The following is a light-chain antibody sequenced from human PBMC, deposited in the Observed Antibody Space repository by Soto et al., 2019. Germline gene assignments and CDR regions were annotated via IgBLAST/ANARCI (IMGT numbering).Light chain of an antibody. Sequence: IVMTQSPSTLSVSPGERATLSCRAGQTIYSNVAWYQQRPGQAPRLLIYRASTRATGVPARFSGSGSGTEFTLTISGLQSEDFALYYCQQYQNLWTFGQGTKADNK. CDR2: RAS. CDR1: QTIYSN. J-gene: IGKJ1*01. CDR3: QQYQNLWT. V-gene: IGKV3-15*01.